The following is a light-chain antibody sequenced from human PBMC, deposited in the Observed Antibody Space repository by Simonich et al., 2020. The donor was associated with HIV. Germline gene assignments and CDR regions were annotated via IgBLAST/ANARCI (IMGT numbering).Light chain of an antibody. CDR1: QSVLYSTNNKNY. CDR3: QQYYTTLYT. V-gene: IGKV4-1*01. CDR2: WAS. J-gene: IGKJ2*01. Sequence: DIVMTQSPVSLAVSLGARATINCKSSQSVLYSTNNKNYLVWYQQKPGRPPNLLIYWASARESGVPDRFSGSGSGTDFTLTISSLQAEDVAVYYCQQYYTTLYTFGQGTKLEIK.